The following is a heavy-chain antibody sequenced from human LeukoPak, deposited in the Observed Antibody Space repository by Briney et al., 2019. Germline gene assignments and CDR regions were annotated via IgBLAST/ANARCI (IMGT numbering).Heavy chain of an antibody. D-gene: IGHD3-10*01. V-gene: IGHV4-39*01. J-gene: IGHJ5*02. CDR1: GGSISNSSYY. CDR2: VSYSGSA. CDR3: AALMVRGVISVLMDNWFDP. Sequence: SETLSLTCTVPGGSISNSSYYWGWIRQPPGKGLEWIGSVSYSGSAYYNPSLKSRVTISLDTSKNQFSLKLSSVTAADTAVYYCAALMVRGVISVLMDNWFDPWGQGTLVTVSS.